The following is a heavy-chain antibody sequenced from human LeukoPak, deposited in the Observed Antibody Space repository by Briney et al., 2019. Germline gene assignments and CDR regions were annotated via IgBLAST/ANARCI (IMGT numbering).Heavy chain of an antibody. J-gene: IGHJ6*04. V-gene: IGHV3-23*01. CDR3: AELGITMIGGV. Sequence: GGSLRLSCAASGFPFRSDGMSWVRQAPGKGLEWVSGILGGAGSTYYADSVKGRFTISRDNSKNTLYLQMNSLRAEDTAVYYCAELGITMIGGVWGKGTTVTISS. CDR1: GFPFRSDG. CDR2: ILGGAGST. D-gene: IGHD3-10*02.